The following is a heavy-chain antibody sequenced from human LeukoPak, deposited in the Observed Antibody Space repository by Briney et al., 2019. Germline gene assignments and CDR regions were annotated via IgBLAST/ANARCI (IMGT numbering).Heavy chain of an antibody. V-gene: IGHV3-30*18. J-gene: IGHJ5*01. Sequence: PGTSLRLSCEVSGFTINNRGMHWVRQAPGKGLEWVAMISHDGNVEFYLDSVKGRYTISRDNSKNTLYLQMNSLTTDDTAIYYCAKDWGVSGWYNWFGSWGQGTQVTVSS. CDR2: ISHDGNVE. CDR3: AKDWGVSGWYNWFGS. D-gene: IGHD6-19*01. CDR1: GFTINNRG.